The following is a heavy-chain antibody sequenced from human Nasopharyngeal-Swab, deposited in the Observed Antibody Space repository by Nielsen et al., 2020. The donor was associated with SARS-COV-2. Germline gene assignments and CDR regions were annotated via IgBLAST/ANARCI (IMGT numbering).Heavy chain of an antibody. J-gene: IGHJ4*02. Sequence: GESLKISCAASGFIFSASAIHWVRQASGKGREWVGGMGDKDHNYATTYGASVQGRFTISRDDSKNTAFLQMDSLKTEDTALYYCTTDFYFDYWGQGTLVTVSS. V-gene: IGHV3-73*01. CDR1: GFIFSASA. CDR2: MGDKDHNYAT. CDR3: TTDFYFDY.